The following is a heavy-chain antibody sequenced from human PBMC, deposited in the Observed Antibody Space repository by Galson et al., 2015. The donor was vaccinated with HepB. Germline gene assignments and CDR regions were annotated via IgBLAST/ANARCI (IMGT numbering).Heavy chain of an antibody. J-gene: IGHJ3*02. CDR1: GYSFTSYW. CDR2: IYPGDSDT. CDR3: ATSYCSSTSCPPHAFDI. Sequence: QSGAEVKKPGESLKISCKGSGYSFTSYWIGWVRQMPGKGLEWMGIIYPGDSDTRYSPSFQGQVTISADKSISTAYLQWSSLKASDTAMYYCATSYCSSTSCPPHAFDIWGQGTMVTVSS. D-gene: IGHD2-2*01. V-gene: IGHV5-51*03.